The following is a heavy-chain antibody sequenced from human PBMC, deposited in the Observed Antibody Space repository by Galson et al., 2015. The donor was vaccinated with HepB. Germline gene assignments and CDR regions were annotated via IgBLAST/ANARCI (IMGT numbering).Heavy chain of an antibody. D-gene: IGHD6-19*01. CDR2: IYWDGDK. Sequence: PALVKPTQTLTLTCTFSGFSLSTYGVGVGWIRQPPGKALEWLALIYWDGDKRYSPFLERRLSITMDTSKNQVVLTLTNMGPVDTATYYCAHTFYSGGWYDSHYFDYWGQGALVTVSS. CDR3: AHTFYSGGWYDSHYFDY. J-gene: IGHJ4*02. CDR1: GFSLSTYGVG. V-gene: IGHV2-5*02.